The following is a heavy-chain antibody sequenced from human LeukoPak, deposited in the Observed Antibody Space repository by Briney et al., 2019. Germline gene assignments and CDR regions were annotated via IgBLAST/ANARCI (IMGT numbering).Heavy chain of an antibody. CDR1: GYTFTSYA. CDR2: INAGNGNT. CDR3: ARVGGQWLVRLSFFDY. V-gene: IGHV1-3*01. D-gene: IGHD6-19*01. Sequence: GASVKVSCKASGYTFTSYAMHWMRQAPGQRLEWMGWINAGNGNTKYSQKFQGRVTITRDTSASTAYMELSSLRSEDTAVYYCARVGGQWLVRLSFFDYWGQGTLVTVSS. J-gene: IGHJ4*02.